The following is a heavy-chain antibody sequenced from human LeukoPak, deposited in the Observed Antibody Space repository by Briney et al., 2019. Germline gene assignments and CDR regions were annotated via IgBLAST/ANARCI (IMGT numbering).Heavy chain of an antibody. J-gene: IGHJ5*02. CDR2: INPNSGST. CDR1: GCTFTGYY. CDR3: ARGRGLWLGDWFDP. D-gene: IGHD3-10*01. Sequence: ASVKVSCKASGCTFTGYYMHWVRQAPGQGLEWMGCINPNSGSTSYAQKFQGRVTMTRDMSTSTVYMELSSLRSEDTAVYYCARGRGLWLGDWFDPWGQGTLVTVSS. V-gene: IGHV1-46*01.